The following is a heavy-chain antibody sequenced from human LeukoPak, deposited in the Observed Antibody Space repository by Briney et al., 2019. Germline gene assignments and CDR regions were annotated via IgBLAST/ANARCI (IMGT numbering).Heavy chain of an antibody. V-gene: IGHV3-73*01. CDR3: TVRRPEYGDYYDSSGYSN. J-gene: IGHJ4*02. D-gene: IGHD3-22*01. CDR2: IRSKANTYAT. CDR1: GFTFSSYA. Sequence: GRSLRLSCAASGFTFSSYAMHWVRHASGKGLEWLGRIRSKANTYATAYAASVKGRFTISRDDSKNTAYLQMNSLKTEDTAVYYCTVRRPEYGDYYDSSGYSNWGQGTLVTVSS.